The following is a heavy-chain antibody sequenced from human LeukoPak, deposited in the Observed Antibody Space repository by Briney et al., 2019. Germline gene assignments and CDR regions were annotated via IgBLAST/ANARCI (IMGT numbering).Heavy chain of an antibody. V-gene: IGHV3-7*03. Sequence: QPGASLRLSCASSLIIFSNHLMIWVPHAPGKPLEVLATINPDRTYKPYVDSVKGRFTISRDNGKNSLYLQMSSLRAEDTAVYYCVRDDRGIEVGSRDHGAQGSLVTVSS. CDR3: VRDDRGIEVGSRDH. D-gene: IGHD6-19*01. J-gene: IGHJ4*02. CDR1: LIIFSNHL. CDR2: INPDRTYK.